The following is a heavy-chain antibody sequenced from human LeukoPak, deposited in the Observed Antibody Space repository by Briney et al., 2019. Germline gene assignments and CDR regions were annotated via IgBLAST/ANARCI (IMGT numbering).Heavy chain of an antibody. CDR3: AKDVYRGSGYYFYFDY. CDR1: GFTFSSYA. Sequence: PGGSLRLSCAASGFTFSSYAMSWVRQAPGKGLEWVSAISGSGGSTYYADSVKGRFTISRDNSKNTLYLQMNSLRAEDTAVYYCAKDVYRGSGYYFYFDYWGQGTLVTVSS. CDR2: ISGSGGST. V-gene: IGHV3-23*01. J-gene: IGHJ4*02. D-gene: IGHD3-22*01.